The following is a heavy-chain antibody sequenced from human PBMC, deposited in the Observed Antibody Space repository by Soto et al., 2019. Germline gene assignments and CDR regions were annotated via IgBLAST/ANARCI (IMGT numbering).Heavy chain of an antibody. CDR2: IIPIFGTA. J-gene: IGHJ4*02. Sequence: SVKVSCKASGYTFTSYYMHWVRQAPGQGLEWMGGIIPIFGTANYAQKFQGRVTITADESTSTAYMELRSLRSDDTAVYYCARDGDVFYGSGSYFFDYWGQGTLVTVSS. D-gene: IGHD3-10*01. V-gene: IGHV1-69*13. CDR1: GYTFTSYY. CDR3: ARDGDVFYGSGSYFFDY.